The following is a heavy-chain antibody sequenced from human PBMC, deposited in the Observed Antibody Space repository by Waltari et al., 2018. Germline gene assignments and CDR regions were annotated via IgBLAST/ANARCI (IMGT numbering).Heavy chain of an antibody. V-gene: IGHV1-2*02. CDR3: ARARMESGYSSSWYGYYYYGMDV. CDR1: GYTFTGYY. J-gene: IGHJ6*02. CDR2: INPNSGGT. Sequence: QVQLVQSGAEVKKPGASVKVSCKASGYTFTGYYMHWVRQAPGQGLEWMGWINPNSGGTNYAQKFQGRVTMTRDTSISTAYMELSRLRSDDTAVYYCARARMESGYSSSWYGYYYYGMDVWGQGTTVTVSS. D-gene: IGHD6-13*01.